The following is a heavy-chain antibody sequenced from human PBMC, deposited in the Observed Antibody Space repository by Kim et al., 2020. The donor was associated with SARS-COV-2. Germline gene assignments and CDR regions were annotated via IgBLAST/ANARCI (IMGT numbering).Heavy chain of an antibody. J-gene: IGHJ4*02. V-gene: IGHV3-15*01. CDR2: IKSKTDGGTT. Sequence: GGSLRLSCAASGFTFSNAWMSWVRQAPGKGLEWVGRIKSKTDGGTTDYAAPVKGRFTISRDDSKNTLYLQMNSLKTEDTAVYYCTTRYFDWLYHLDYWGQGTLVTVSS. CDR1: GFTFSNAW. CDR3: TTRYFDWLYHLDY. D-gene: IGHD3-9*01.